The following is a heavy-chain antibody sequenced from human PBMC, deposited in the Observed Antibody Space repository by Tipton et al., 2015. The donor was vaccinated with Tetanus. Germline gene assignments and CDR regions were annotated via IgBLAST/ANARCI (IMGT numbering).Heavy chain of an antibody. Sequence: LRLSCTVSGASINAGGYLWTWVRQHPGKGLEWIGNIYYTALTSYTPSLNSRVSISVDTSKDRFSLKMISVTPADTAVYYCAGSQSWFAFDIWGQGTIVTVSS. CDR2: IYYTALT. CDR1: GASINAGGYL. D-gene: IGHD3-10*01. CDR3: AGSQSWFAFDI. V-gene: IGHV4-31*03. J-gene: IGHJ3*02.